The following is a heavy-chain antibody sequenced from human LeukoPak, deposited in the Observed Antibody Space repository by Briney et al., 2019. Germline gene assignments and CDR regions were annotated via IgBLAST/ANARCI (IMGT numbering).Heavy chain of an antibody. J-gene: IGHJ4*02. CDR3: ARDGYCSSGSCYGSYDY. D-gene: IGHD2-15*01. Sequence: GGSLILSCAASGFIFSKYSMHWVRQAPGKGLEWVSYISSSSDTIYYADSVKGRFTISRDNAKNSLYLQMNSLRDEDTAVYYCARDGYCSSGSCYGSYDYWGQGTLVTVSS. CDR2: ISSSSDTI. V-gene: IGHV3-48*02. CDR1: GFIFSKYS.